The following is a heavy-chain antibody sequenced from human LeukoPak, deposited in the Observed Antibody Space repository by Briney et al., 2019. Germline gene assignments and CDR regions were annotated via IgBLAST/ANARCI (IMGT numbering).Heavy chain of an antibody. V-gene: IGHV3-74*01. CDR1: GFTFSSYW. Sequence: GGSLRLSCAASGFTFSSYWMHWVRQAPGKGLVWVSRINSDGSSTNYADSMKGRFTISRDDSKNTLYLQMNSLKTEDRGVYYCAARYNWNDLAYWGQGTLVTVSS. CDR2: INSDGSST. CDR3: AARYNWNDLAY. D-gene: IGHD1-1*01. J-gene: IGHJ4*02.